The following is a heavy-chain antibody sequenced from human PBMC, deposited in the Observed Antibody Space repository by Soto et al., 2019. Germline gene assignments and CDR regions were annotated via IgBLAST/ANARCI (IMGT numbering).Heavy chain of an antibody. CDR2: ISAYNGNT. Sequence: QVQLVQSGAEVKKPGASVKVSCKASGYTFTSYGISWVRQAPGQGLEWMGWISAYNGNTNQAQKLQGRVTMTTDTSTSTAYVERRSLRSDDTAVYYWASDRGSYALDHWGQGTLVTVSS. CDR1: GYTFTSYG. D-gene: IGHD1-26*01. J-gene: IGHJ4*02. V-gene: IGHV1-18*01. CDR3: ASDRGSYALDH.